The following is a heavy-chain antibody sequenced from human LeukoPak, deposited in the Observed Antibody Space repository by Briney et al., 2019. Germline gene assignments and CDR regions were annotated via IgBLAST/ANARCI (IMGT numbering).Heavy chain of an antibody. CDR1: GYTFTSYY. V-gene: IGHV1-46*01. CDR2: INPSGGST. Sequence: GASVKVSCKASGYTFTSYYMHWVRQAPGQGLEWMGIINPSGGSTSYAQKFQGRVTMTRDTSTSTVYMELSSLRSEDTAVYYCAREIPMYYYDSSGYSFGRWGQGTLVTVSS. J-gene: IGHJ4*02. CDR3: AREIPMYYYDSSGYSFGR. D-gene: IGHD3-22*01.